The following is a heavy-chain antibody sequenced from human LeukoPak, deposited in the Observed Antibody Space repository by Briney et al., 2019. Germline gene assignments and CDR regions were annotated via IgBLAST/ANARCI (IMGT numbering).Heavy chain of an antibody. CDR3: AKIQGYFDY. Sequence: GGSLRLSCAASGFTFSSYAMSWVRQAPGKGLEWVSAISGSGGSTYYADSVKGRFTISRDNPRNTLYLQLNSLRAEDTAVYYCAKIQGYFDYWGQGALVTVSS. J-gene: IGHJ4*02. V-gene: IGHV3-23*01. CDR1: GFTFSSYA. CDR2: ISGSGGST.